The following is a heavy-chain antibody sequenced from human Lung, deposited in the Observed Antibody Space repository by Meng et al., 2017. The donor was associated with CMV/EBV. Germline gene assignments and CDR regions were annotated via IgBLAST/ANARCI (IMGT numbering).Heavy chain of an antibody. CDR3: ARLSGTISDY. CDR2: IIPIFGTA. J-gene: IGHJ4*02. V-gene: IGHV1-69*05. Sequence: KVSCTASGDAFSSYAIIWVRQAPGQGLEWMGGIIPIFGTANYAQKFQGRVTITTGESTSTAYMELSSLRSDDTAVYYCARLSGTISDYWGQGTLVTVSS. D-gene: IGHD1-26*01. CDR1: GDAFSSYA.